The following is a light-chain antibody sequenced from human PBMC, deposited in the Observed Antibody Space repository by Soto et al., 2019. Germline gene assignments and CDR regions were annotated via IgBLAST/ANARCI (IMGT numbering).Light chain of an antibody. J-gene: IGKJ5*01. Sequence: AIQLTQSPSSLSAFVGDRVIITCRASQGISSALAWYQQKPGKAPKLLIYDASNLENGVPSRFSGSGSGTDFTLTISSLQPEDCATFYCQQFAYPSTYGQGTRLEIK. V-gene: IGKV1-13*02. CDR3: QQFAYPST. CDR2: DAS. CDR1: QGISSA.